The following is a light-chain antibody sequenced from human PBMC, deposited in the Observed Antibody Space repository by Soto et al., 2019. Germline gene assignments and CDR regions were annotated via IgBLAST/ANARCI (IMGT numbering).Light chain of an antibody. V-gene: IGKV3-20*01. Sequence: CRASQSVRSSYLAWYQQQPGQTPRLLIHGASRRATGIPDRFSGSGSGTDFTLTINRLEPEDFAVYFCQQYGDMWTFGQGTKVDIK. CDR1: QSVRSSY. J-gene: IGKJ1*01. CDR3: QQYGDMWT. CDR2: GAS.